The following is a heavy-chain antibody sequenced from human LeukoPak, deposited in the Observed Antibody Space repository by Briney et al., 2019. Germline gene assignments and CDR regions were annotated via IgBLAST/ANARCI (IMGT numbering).Heavy chain of an antibody. CDR3: AKSGLNRFDY. J-gene: IGHJ4*02. V-gene: IGHV3-74*01. CDR2: INSDGGST. Sequence: GGSLRLSCAASGFTFSSYWMHWVRHAPGKGLVWVSRINSDGGSTSYTDSVKGRFTISRDNAKNTLYLQMNSLRAEDTAVYYCAKSGLNRFDYWGQGTLVTVSS. CDR1: GFTFSSYW. D-gene: IGHD2-15*01.